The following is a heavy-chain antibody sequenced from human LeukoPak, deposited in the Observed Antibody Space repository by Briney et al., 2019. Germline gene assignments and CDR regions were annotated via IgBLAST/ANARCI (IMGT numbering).Heavy chain of an antibody. V-gene: IGHV3-48*04. CDR3: ARHPAYGSGSLDAFDI. CDR2: ISSSSSTI. J-gene: IGHJ3*02. Sequence: GGSLRLSCAASGFTFSSYSMNWVRQAPGKGLEWVSYISSSSSTIYYADSVKGRFTISRDNAKNSLYLQMNSLRAEDTAVYYCARHPAYGSGSLDAFDIWGQGTMVTVSS. D-gene: IGHD3-10*01. CDR1: GFTFSSYS.